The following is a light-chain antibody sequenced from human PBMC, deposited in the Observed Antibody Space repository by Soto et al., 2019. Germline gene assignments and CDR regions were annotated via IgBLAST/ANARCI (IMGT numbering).Light chain of an antibody. CDR3: MQALNTPRT. CDR2: LAS. J-gene: IGKJ1*01. CDR1: QSLLHSNGNHY. V-gene: IGKV2-28*01. Sequence: DIVMTQSPLSLPFTPGEPASISCRSSQSLLHSNGNHYLEWYFQKPGQSPQLLIYLASIRASGVPDRFSGSGSGKDFTLKISRVEAEDVGVYYCMQALNTPRTFGQGTKV.